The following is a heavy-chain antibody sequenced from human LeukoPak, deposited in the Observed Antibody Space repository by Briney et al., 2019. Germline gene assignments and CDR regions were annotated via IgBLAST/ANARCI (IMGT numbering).Heavy chain of an antibody. CDR2: IYSGGST. CDR3: ARDESFYGSGRYY. D-gene: IGHD3-10*01. CDR1: GFTVSSNY. Sequence: PGGSLRLSCAASGFTVSSNYMSWVRQAPGKGLEWVSVIYSGGSTYYADSVKGRFTISRDNSKNTLYLQMNSLRVEDTAVYYCARDESFYGSGRYYWGQGTLVTVSS. V-gene: IGHV3-53*01. J-gene: IGHJ4*02.